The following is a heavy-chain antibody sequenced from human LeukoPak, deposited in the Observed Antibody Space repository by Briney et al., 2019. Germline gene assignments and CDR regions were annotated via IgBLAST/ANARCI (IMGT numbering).Heavy chain of an antibody. Sequence: GGSLRLSCAASGFTFSTYGVHWVRQAPGKGLEWVALISYDGSNKYYADSVKGRFTISRDNSKNTLYLQMISLRAEDTAVYYCAKEGYYDTSGSRAFDIWGQRTMVTVSS. CDR1: GFTFSTYG. D-gene: IGHD3-22*01. V-gene: IGHV3-30*18. J-gene: IGHJ3*02. CDR2: ISYDGSNK. CDR3: AKEGYYDTSGSRAFDI.